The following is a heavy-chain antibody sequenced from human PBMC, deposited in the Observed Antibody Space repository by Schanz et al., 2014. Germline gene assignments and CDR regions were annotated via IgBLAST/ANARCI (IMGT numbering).Heavy chain of an antibody. CDR2: IKSNTDGGTT. D-gene: IGHD6-19*01. CDR3: TAYCDGGCAIDN. V-gene: IGHV3-15*01. CDR1: GFTFTNAW. J-gene: IGHJ4*02. Sequence: VQLVESGGGLVKPGGSLRLSCVVSGFTFTNAWMSWVRQAPGKGLELVGRIKSNTDGGTTDYAAPVKGRFTISRDDSKNALFLQMNSLKTEDTAVYYCTAYCDGGCAIDNWGQGALVTVSS.